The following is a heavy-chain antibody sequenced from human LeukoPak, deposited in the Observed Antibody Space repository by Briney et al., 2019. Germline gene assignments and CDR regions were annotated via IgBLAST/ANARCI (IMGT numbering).Heavy chain of an antibody. Sequence: GGSLRLSCAASGFTFSSSWMTWVRQAPGKGLEWVVNIKQDGSEKYYVDSVKGRFTISRDNAKSSLYLQMNSLRAEDTAVYYCARGIGGLTDWGQGTLVTVSS. V-gene: IGHV3-7*01. CDR2: IKQDGSEK. CDR3: ARGIGGLTD. J-gene: IGHJ4*02. D-gene: IGHD6-25*01. CDR1: GFTFSSSW.